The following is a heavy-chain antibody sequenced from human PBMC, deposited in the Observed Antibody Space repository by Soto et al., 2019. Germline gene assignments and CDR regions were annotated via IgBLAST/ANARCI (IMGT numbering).Heavy chain of an antibody. D-gene: IGHD4-17*01. Sequence: QVQLVESGGGVVQPGRSLRLSCAASGFTFSSYGMHWVRQAPGKGLEWVAVIWYDGSNKYYVDSVKGRFTICRDNSKNTLYLQMNSLRAEDTAVYYCARDPLTVIFYGMDVWGQGTTVTVSS. CDR2: IWYDGSNK. V-gene: IGHV3-33*01. CDR3: ARDPLTVIFYGMDV. CDR1: GFTFSSYG. J-gene: IGHJ6*02.